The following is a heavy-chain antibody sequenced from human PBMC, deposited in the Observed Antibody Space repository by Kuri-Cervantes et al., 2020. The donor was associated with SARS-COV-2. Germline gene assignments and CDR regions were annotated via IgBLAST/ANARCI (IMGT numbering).Heavy chain of an antibody. J-gene: IGHJ4*02. CDR1: GYTFISNF. V-gene: IGHV1-46*01. D-gene: IGHD3-3*01. CDR3: AKVETANLDY. Sequence: ASVKVSCKASGYTFISNFIHWVRQAPGQGLEWMGIIYPSGGSTNYAQKFQGRVTMTRDTSTSTVYMELSSLRPEDTAVYYCAKVETANLDYWGQGTLVTVSS. CDR2: IYPSGGST.